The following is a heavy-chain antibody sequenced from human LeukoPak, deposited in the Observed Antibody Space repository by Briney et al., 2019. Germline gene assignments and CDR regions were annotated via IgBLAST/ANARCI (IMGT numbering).Heavy chain of an antibody. D-gene: IGHD3-9*01. V-gene: IGHV4-59*01. CDR2: IHNSGST. J-gene: IGHJ4*01. CDR1: GGSISSYY. CDR3: ASQDYDILTGYYVDK. Sequence: PSETLSLTCTVSGGSISSYYWSWIRQPPGKGLEWIGYIHNSGSTNYNPSLKSRVTISVVTSKNQFSLKLSSVTAADTAVYYCASQDYDILTGYYVDKWGHGTLVTVSS.